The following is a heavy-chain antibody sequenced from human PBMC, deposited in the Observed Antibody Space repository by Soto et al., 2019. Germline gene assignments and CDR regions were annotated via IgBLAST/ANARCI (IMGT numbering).Heavy chain of an antibody. CDR3: AKDTLYCSGGSCYSARAEYFQH. CDR1: GFTFSSYA. J-gene: IGHJ1*01. V-gene: IGHV3-23*01. CDR2: ISGSGGST. Sequence: GGSLRLSCAASGFTFSSYAMSWVRQAPGKGLEWVSAISGSGGSTYYADSVKGRFTISRDNSKNTLYLQMNSLRAEDTAVYYCAKDTLYCSGGSCYSARAEYFQHWGQGTLVTVSS. D-gene: IGHD2-15*01.